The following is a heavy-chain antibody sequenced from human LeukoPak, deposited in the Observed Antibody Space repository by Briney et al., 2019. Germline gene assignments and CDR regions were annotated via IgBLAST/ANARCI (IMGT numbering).Heavy chain of an antibody. J-gene: IGHJ4*02. CDR2: ISGAGGSI. Sequence: PGGSLRLSCAASGFTFSTYAMTWVRQAPGKGLEWVSGISGAGGSIYYADSVKGRFTISRDNSKNTLYLQMNSLRAEDTAVYYCAKGFYIVEVPAAHPYFDYWGQGTLVTVSS. CDR3: AKGFYIVEVPAAHPYFDY. V-gene: IGHV3-23*01. D-gene: IGHD2-2*01. CDR1: GFTFSTYA.